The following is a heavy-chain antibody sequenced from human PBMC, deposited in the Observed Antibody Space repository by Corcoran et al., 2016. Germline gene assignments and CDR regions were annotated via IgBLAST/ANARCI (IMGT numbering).Heavy chain of an antibody. CDR3: AKEGYEDY. Sequence: QVQLVESGGGVVQPGRSLRLSCADSGFIFSSSGMHWVRKAPGKVLEWVAVISYDGSNKYYADSVKGRFTVSRDNSKNTLYLQMNRLRAEYTSYYYCAKEGYEDYWGQGALVTVSS. J-gene: IGHJ4*02. CDR2: ISYDGSNK. CDR1: GFIFSSSG. D-gene: IGHD1-1*01. V-gene: IGHV3-30*18.